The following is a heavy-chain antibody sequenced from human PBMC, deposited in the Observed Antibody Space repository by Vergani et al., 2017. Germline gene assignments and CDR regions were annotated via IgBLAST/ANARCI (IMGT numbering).Heavy chain of an antibody. CDR3: ASALLCSGGSCYYYYGMDV. J-gene: IGHJ6*02. V-gene: IGHV1-69*12. CDR2: IIPIFGTA. Sequence: QVQLVQSGAEVKKPGSSVKVSCKASGGTFSSYAISWVRQAPGQGLEWMGGIIPIFGTANYAQTFQGRVTITADETTSTAYMELSSLRSEDTAVYYCASALLCSGGSCYYYYGMDVWGQGTTVTVSS. CDR1: GGTFSSYA. D-gene: IGHD2-15*01.